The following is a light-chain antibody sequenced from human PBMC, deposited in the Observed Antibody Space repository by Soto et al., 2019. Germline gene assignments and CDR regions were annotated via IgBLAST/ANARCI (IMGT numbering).Light chain of an antibody. CDR3: QQYNNWPPIT. V-gene: IGKV3-15*01. CDR2: SAS. J-gene: IGKJ5*01. Sequence: EIVMTQSPATLSLSPGERATLSCRASQSVSSKLAWYQQKPGQAPRLLIHSASTRATGIPARFSGSGSGTEFTLTISSLQSEDFAVYYCQQYNNWPPITFGQGTRLEIK. CDR1: QSVSSK.